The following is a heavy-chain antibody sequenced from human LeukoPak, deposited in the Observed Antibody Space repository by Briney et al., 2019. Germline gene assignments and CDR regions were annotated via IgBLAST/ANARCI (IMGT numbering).Heavy chain of an antibody. CDR2: ISSSSYI. CDR3: ARGIGSSHPFHF. V-gene: IGHV3-21*01. J-gene: IGHJ4*03. Sequence: GGSLRLSCAASGFTSSSYSMNWVRQAPGKGLEWVSSISSSSYIYYADSVKGRFTISRDNAKNSLYLQMNSLRAEDTAVYYCARGIGSSHPFHFWGQGTLVTVSS. CDR1: GFTSSSYS. D-gene: IGHD6-13*01.